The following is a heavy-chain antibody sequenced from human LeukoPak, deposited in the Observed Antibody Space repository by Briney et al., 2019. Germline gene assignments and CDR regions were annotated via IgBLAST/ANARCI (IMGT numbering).Heavy chain of an antibody. V-gene: IGHV3-48*01. CDR1: GFTFSSYS. CDR2: ISSSSSNI. D-gene: IGHD2-2*01. Sequence: GGSLRLSCAASGFTFSSYSXNWVRQAPGKGLEGVSYISSSSSNIYYADSVKGRFTISRDNAKNSLYLQMNSLRAEDTAVYYCAKEDVVVPPYGMDVWGQGTTVTVSS. CDR3: AKEDVVVPPYGMDV. J-gene: IGHJ6*02.